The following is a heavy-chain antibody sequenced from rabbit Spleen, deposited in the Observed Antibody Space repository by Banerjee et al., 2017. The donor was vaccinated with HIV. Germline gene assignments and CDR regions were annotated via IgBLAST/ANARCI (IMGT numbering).Heavy chain of an antibody. Sequence: QSLEESGGDLVKPGASLTLTCTASGVSFSISSYMCWVRQAPGKGLEWIACIDAGSSGFTYFATWAKGRFTISKTSSTTVTLQMTSLTAADTAAYFCARDGYSRGWGIILYYFNLWGPGTLVTVS. D-gene: IGHD4-1*01. CDR2: IDAGSSGFT. CDR3: ARDGYSRGWGIILYYFNL. V-gene: IGHV1S40*01. CDR1: GVSFSISSY. J-gene: IGHJ4*01.